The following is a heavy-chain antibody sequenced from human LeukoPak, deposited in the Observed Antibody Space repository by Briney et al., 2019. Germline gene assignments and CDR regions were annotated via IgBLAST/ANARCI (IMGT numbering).Heavy chain of an antibody. J-gene: IGHJ4*02. D-gene: IGHD3-16*01. CDR2: IYYSGST. V-gene: IGHV4-31*11. Sequence: EPSETLSLTCAVYGGSFSGYYWSWIRQHPGDGLEWIGYIYYSGSTYYNPSLKSRVTISIDTSKNQFSLKLSSVTAADTAVYYCARAGGFFSPFGYWGQGTLVTVSS. CDR3: ARAGGFFSPFGY. CDR1: GGSFSGYY.